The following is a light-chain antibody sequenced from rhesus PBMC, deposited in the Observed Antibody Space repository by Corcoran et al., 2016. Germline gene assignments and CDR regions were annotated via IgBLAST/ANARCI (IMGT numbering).Light chain of an antibody. J-gene: IGKJ2*01. Sequence: DIQMTQSPSSLSASVGDKVTITCRASQGISSWLAWYQQKPGKSPKLLISNASSLQSGVPSRFGGSVAGTDFTLTISSLQPEDFGSYYCLKYDSSPYIFGQGTKVEIK. CDR2: NAS. CDR1: QGISSW. V-gene: IGKV1-22*01. CDR3: LKYDSSPYI.